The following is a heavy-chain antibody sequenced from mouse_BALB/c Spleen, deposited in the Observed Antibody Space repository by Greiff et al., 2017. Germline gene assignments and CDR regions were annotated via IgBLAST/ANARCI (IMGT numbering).Heavy chain of an antibody. V-gene: IGHV1-69*02. CDR1: GYTFTSYW. CDR2: IYPSDSYT. D-gene: IGHD1-2*01. J-gene: IGHJ2*01. CDR3: TRALLRGYFDY. Sequence: QVQLQQPGAELVRPGASVKLSCKASGYTFTSYWINWVKQRPGQGLEWIGNIYPSDSYTNYNQKFKDKATLTVDKSSSTAYMQLSSPTSEDSAVYYCTRALLRGYFDYWGQGTTLTVSS.